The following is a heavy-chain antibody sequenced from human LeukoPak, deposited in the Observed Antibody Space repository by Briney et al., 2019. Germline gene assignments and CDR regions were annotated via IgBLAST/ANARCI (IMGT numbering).Heavy chain of an antibody. D-gene: IGHD6-19*01. V-gene: IGHV3-21*01. Sequence: PGGSLRLSCAASGFTFSSYAMSWVRQAPGKGLEWVSSISSSSSYIYYADSVKGRFTISRDNAKNSLYLQMNSLRAEDTAVYYCARVPDYSSGLVENYWGQGTLVTVSS. J-gene: IGHJ4*02. CDR2: ISSSSSYI. CDR3: ARVPDYSSGLVENY. CDR1: GFTFSSYA.